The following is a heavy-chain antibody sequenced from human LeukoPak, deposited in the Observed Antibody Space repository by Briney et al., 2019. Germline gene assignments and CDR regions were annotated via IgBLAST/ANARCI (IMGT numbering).Heavy chain of an antibody. CDR1: GYSFTSYW. V-gene: IGHV5-51*01. D-gene: IGHD3-10*01. CDR3: ARDRSGFGEFIDAFDI. Sequence: GESLKISCKGSGYSFTSYWIGWVRQMPGKGLEWMGIIYPGDSDTRYSPSFQGQVTISADKSISTAYLQWSSLKASDTAMYYCARDRSGFGEFIDAFDIWGQGTMVTVSS. CDR2: IYPGDSDT. J-gene: IGHJ3*02.